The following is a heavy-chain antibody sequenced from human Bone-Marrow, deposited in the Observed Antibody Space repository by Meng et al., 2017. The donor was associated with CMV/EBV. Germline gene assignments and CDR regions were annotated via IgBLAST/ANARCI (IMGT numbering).Heavy chain of an antibody. CDR3: ARAYSSSWYGYYYYGMAV. V-gene: IGHV1-8*03. J-gene: IGHJ6*02. D-gene: IGHD6-13*01. CDR2: MNPNSGNT. Sequence: ASVKVSCKASGYTFTSYDINWVRQATGQGLEWMGWMNPNSGNTGYAQKFQGRVTITRNTSISTAYMELSSLRSEDTAVYYCARAYSSSWYGYYYYGMAVWGQGPTVTVSS. CDR1: GYTFTSYD.